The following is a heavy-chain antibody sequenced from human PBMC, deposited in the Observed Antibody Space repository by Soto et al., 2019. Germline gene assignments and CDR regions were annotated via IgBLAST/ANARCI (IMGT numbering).Heavy chain of an antibody. CDR1: GFTFSSYA. CDR2: VPYTGAQT. J-gene: IGHJ4*02. CDR3: VKDWGRIAVAGWTD. V-gene: IGHV3-23*01. D-gene: IGHD6-19*01. Sequence: EVQLLESGGGLVQPGGSLRLSCTASGFTFSSYAMSWARQAQGKGLEWLATFAVPYTGAQTFYADSVVGRLTISRDDSKNTLYLQLNILRVEDMAVYYCVKDWGRIAVAGWTDWGPGTLVTVSS.